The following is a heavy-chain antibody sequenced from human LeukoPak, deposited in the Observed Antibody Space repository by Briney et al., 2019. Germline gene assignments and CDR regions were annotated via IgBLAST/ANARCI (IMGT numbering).Heavy chain of an antibody. D-gene: IGHD4-17*01. CDR1: GFTFSDYY. J-gene: IGHJ3*02. CDR2: ISSSGSTI. Sequence: GGSLRLSCAASGFTFSDYYMSWIRQAPGKGLEWVSYISSSGSTIYYADSVKGRLAISRHNAKNPLYLQMNSLRAEDTAVYYCARDVVSRYGDYYLDAFDIWGQGTMVTVSS. V-gene: IGHV3-11*04. CDR3: ARDVVSRYGDYYLDAFDI.